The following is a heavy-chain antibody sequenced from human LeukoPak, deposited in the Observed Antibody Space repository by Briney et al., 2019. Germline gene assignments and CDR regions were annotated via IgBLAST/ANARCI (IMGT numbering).Heavy chain of an antibody. CDR2: IYYSEST. V-gene: IGHV4-59*01. CDR1: GGSISSYY. Sequence: PSETLSLTCAGSGGSISSYYWSWIRQPPGKGLEWIGYIYYSESTNYNPSLKSRVTISVDTSKNQFSLKLSSVTAADTAVYYCARGYSYGLVYFDYWGQGTLVTVSS. D-gene: IGHD5-18*01. J-gene: IGHJ4*02. CDR3: ARGYSYGLVYFDY.